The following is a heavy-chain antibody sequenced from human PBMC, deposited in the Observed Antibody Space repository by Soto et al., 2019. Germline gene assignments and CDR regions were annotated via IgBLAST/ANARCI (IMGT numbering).Heavy chain of an antibody. Sequence: VSLTCTVSGGSIRNYYWSWIRQPPGKGLESIGYIYYTGSSNYSPTFKGRGTMSIDTSKNQFSLKLSSVTAADTAVYYCARENIVLDAFDIWGQGTMVTVSS. J-gene: IGHJ3*02. D-gene: IGHD2-8*01. CDR3: ARENIVLDAFDI. CDR2: IYYTGSS. CDR1: GGSIRNYY. V-gene: IGHV4-59*01.